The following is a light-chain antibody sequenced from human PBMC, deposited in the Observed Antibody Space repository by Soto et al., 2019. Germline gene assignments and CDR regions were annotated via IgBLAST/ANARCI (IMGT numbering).Light chain of an antibody. CDR1: QDISNY. CDR3: QKYNGAPPET. Sequence: DIQMTQSPSSLSATVGDGVTITCRASQDISNYLAWHQQKPGKVPKLLIYAASTLQPGVPSRFSGSGSGTDFTLTISSLQPEDVATYYCQKYNGAPPETFGPGTKVAIK. J-gene: IGKJ3*01. V-gene: IGKV1-27*01. CDR2: AAS.